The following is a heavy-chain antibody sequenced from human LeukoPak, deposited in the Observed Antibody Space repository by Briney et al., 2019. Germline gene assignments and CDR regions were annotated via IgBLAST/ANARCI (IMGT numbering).Heavy chain of an antibody. V-gene: IGHV4-4*02. CDR2: IYHSGST. CDR1: GGSISSSNW. Sequence: PSETLSLTCAVSGGSISSSNWWSWVRQPPGKGLEWIGEIYHSGSTNYNPSLKSRVTISVDKSKNQFSLKLSSVTAADTAVYYCARAVWHNWNHNAFDIWGQGTMVTVSS. J-gene: IGHJ3*02. D-gene: IGHD1-1*01. CDR3: ARAVWHNWNHNAFDI.